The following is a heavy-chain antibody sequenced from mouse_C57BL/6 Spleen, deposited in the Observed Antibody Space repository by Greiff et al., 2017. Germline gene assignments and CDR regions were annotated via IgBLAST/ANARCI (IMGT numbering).Heavy chain of an antibody. D-gene: IGHD2-5*01. Sequence: VQLQQSGAELVKPGASVKISCKASGYAFSSYWMNWVKQRPGKGLEWIGQIYPGDGDTNYNGKFKGKATLTADKSSSTAYMQLSSLTSEDSAVYFCARSLYSNYDYAMDYWGQGTSVTVSS. J-gene: IGHJ4*01. CDR2: IYPGDGDT. V-gene: IGHV1-80*01. CDR3: ARSLYSNYDYAMDY. CDR1: GYAFSSYW.